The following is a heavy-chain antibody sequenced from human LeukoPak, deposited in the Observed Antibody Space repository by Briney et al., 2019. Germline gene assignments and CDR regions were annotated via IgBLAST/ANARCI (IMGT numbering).Heavy chain of an antibody. Sequence: PSETLSLTCTVSGGSISSGGYYWSWIRQHPGKGLEWIGYIYYSGSTYYNPSLKGRVTISVDTSKNQFSLKLSSVTAADTAVYYCARDPRRSTYYYDSSGSTAENAFDIWGQGTMVTVSS. V-gene: IGHV4-31*03. CDR3: ARDPRRSTYYYDSSGSTAENAFDI. CDR2: IYYSGST. D-gene: IGHD3-22*01. J-gene: IGHJ3*02. CDR1: GGSISSGGYY.